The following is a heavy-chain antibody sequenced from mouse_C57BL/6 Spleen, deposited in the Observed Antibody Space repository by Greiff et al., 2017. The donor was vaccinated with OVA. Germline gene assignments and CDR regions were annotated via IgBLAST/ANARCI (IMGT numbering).Heavy chain of an antibody. D-gene: IGHD1-1*01. J-gene: IGHJ2*01. V-gene: IGHV14-2*01. CDR2: IDPEDGET. Sequence: VQLQQSGAELVKPGASVKLSCTASGFNIKDYYMHWVKQRTEQGLEWIGRIDPEDGETKYDPKFQGKATITADTSSNTAYLQLSSLTSEDTAVYYCARSSHFDYWGQGTTLTVSS. CDR1: GFNIKDYY. CDR3: ARSSHFDY.